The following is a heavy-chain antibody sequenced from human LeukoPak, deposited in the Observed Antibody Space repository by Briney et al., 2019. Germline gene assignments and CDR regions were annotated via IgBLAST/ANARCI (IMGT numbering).Heavy chain of an antibody. CDR3: ARAYPPGSTTGTRPYHYYGMDV. D-gene: IGHD1-1*01. CDR2: INPNSGGT. Sequence: ASVKVSCKASGYTFTGYYMHWVRQAPGQGLEWMGWINPNSGGTNYAQKFQGWVTMTRDTSISTAYMELSRLRSDDTAVYYCARAYPPGSTTGTRPYHYYGMDVWGQGTTVTVSS. J-gene: IGHJ6*02. V-gene: IGHV1-2*04. CDR1: GYTFTGYY.